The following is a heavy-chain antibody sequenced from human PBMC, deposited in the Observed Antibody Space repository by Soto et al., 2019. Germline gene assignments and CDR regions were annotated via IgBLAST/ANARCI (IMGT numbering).Heavy chain of an antibody. J-gene: IGHJ5*02. D-gene: IGHD5-18*01. CDR2: IYYTGST. CDR3: ARGAGFSYASTWFDI. Sequence: KASETLTLTCTVSGASISGGTYYWTWIRQAPGKGLEWVGHIYYTGSTNYNPALNDRVTISVDTSKNHVSLQLTSVAAADTAVYYCARGAGFSYASTWFDIWGQGTLVTVSS. CDR1: GASISGGTYY. V-gene: IGHV4-61*03.